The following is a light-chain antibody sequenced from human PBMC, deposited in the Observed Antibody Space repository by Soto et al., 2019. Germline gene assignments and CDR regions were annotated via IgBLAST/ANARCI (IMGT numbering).Light chain of an antibody. CDR1: SSDVGGYDY. J-gene: IGLJ1*01. CDR2: DVS. CDR3: SSYTSSSTYV. V-gene: IGLV2-14*01. Sequence: QSALTQPASMSGSPGQSIAISCTGTSSDVGGYDYVSWYQQHPGKAPKLMIYDVSNRPSGVSNRFSGSKSDNTASLTISGLQAADEADYYCSSYTSSSTYVFGTGTKVTVL.